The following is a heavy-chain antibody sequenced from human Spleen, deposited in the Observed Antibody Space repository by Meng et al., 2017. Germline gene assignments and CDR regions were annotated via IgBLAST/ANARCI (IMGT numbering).Heavy chain of an antibody. Sequence: GESLKISCAASGFTFSSYNMHWVRQTPGEGLVWVSRFNTDASSTTYADSVKGRFTISRDDAKNTVYLQMNSLRAEDTAVYYCARDADWVIFDHWGQGALVTVSS. D-gene: IGHD3-9*01. J-gene: IGHJ4*02. CDR1: GFTFSSYN. CDR2: FNTDASST. CDR3: ARDADWVIFDH. V-gene: IGHV3-74*03.